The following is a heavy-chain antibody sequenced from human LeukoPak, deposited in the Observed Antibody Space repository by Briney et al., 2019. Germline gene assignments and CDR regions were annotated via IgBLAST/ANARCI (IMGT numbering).Heavy chain of an antibody. CDR3: ARVPEQWLVGLWFDP. J-gene: IGHJ5*02. CDR1: GYTFTSYD. CDR2: MNPNSGNT. V-gene: IGHV1-8*01. D-gene: IGHD6-19*01. Sequence: ASVKVSCKASGYTFTSYDINWVRQATGQGLEWMGWMNPNSGNTGYAQKFKGRVTMTRNTSISTAHMELSSLRSEGTAVYYCARVPEQWLVGLWFDPWGQGTLVTVSS.